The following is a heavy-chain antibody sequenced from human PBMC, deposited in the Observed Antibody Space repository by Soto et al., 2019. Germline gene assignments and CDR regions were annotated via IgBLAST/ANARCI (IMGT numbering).Heavy chain of an antibody. V-gene: IGHV4-34*01. CDR2: INHSGST. CDR1: GGSFSGYY. CDR3: ARVRRAWYYYGSGSPALSATNYYYYYGMDV. Sequence: PSETLSLTCAVYGGSFSGYYWSWIRQPPGKGLEWIGEINHSGSTNYNPSLKSRVTISVDTSKNQFSLKLSSVTAADTAVYYCARVRRAWYYYGSGSPALSATNYYYYYGMDVWGQGTTVTVSS. J-gene: IGHJ6*02. D-gene: IGHD3-10*01.